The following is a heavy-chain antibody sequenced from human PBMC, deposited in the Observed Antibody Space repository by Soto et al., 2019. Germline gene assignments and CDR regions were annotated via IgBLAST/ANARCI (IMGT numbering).Heavy chain of an antibody. CDR3: ATRDCSSTSCYGPVNY. CDR2: ISGTGGTT. CDR1: GFTFSNYA. V-gene: IGHV3-23*04. Sequence: EVQLVESGGGLVQPGGSLRLSCAASGFTFSNYAMNWVRQVPGKGLEWVSGISGTGGTTYYADSVRGRFTISRDNSKNTLYLQMNSLRAEDTAIYYCATRDCSSTSCYGPVNYWGQGTLVTVSS. D-gene: IGHD2-2*01. J-gene: IGHJ4*02.